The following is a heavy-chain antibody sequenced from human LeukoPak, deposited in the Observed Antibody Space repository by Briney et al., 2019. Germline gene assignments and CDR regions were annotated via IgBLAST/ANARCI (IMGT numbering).Heavy chain of an antibody. CDR3: ARLTNFEYSRSSALDQWGQGYSNSSALDY. CDR2: INPGDSYT. CDR1: GYSFTTYR. V-gene: IGHV5-10-1*01. Sequence: GESLKISCQASGYSFTTYRITCVRELPGKGLEWMGRINPGDSYTNYSPSFQGHVTMSADKSITTAYLQWSSLKASDTAMYYCARLTNFEYSRSSALDQWGQGYSNSSALDYWAQGTLVTVSS. D-gene: IGHD6-6*01. J-gene: IGHJ4*02.